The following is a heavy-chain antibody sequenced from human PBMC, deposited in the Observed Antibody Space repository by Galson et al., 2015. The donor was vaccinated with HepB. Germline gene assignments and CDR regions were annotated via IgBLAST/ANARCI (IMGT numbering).Heavy chain of an antibody. V-gene: IGHV3-7*01. CDR1: GFTFSSFW. Sequence: SLRLSCAASGFTFSSFWMNWVRQAPGKGLEWVANIKQDGSEKYYVDSVKGRFTISRDNAKNSLYLQMNSLRAEDTAVYYCARGRYCGSTRCYEALNWFGPWGQGTPVTVSS. D-gene: IGHD2-2*01. CDR3: ARGRYCGSTRCYEALNWFGP. J-gene: IGHJ5*02. CDR2: IKQDGSEK.